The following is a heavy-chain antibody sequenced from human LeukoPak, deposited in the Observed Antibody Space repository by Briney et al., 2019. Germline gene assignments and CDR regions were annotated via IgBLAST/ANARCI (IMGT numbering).Heavy chain of an antibody. CDR1: GYTFTSYG. CDR2: INPYNGNT. CDR3: AREIYGRFDY. Sequence: GASVKVSCKASGYTFTSYGISWVRQAPGQGLECMGWINPYNGNTNYALKAQGTVTMTTDTSTSTAYLELRSLRSDDTAIYYCAREIYGRFDYWGQGTLVTVSS. J-gene: IGHJ4*02. D-gene: IGHD4-17*01. V-gene: IGHV1-18*01.